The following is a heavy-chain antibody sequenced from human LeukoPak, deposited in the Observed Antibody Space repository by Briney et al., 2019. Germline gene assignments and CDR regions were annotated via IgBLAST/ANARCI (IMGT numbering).Heavy chain of an antibody. CDR1: GFTVSSNY. Sequence: GGSLRLSCAASGFTVSSNYMSWVRQAPGKGLEWVSGLYSGGGTYYADSVKGRFDISRDNSKNTLYLQMNSLRAEDTAVYYCARDWVQYDLSGYPDCWGQGALVNVSS. V-gene: IGHV3-66*01. CDR2: LYSGGGT. J-gene: IGHJ4*02. CDR3: ARDWVQYDLSGYPDC. D-gene: IGHD1-1*01.